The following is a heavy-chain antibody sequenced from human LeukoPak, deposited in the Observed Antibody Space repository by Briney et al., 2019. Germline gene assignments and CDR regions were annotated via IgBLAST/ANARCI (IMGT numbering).Heavy chain of an antibody. CDR2: IYYSGST. Sequence: GSLRLSCAASGFTFDDYGMSWVRQAPGEGLEWIGYIYYSGSTNYNPSLKSRVTISVDTSKNQFSLKLSSVTAADTAVYYCARGGYSYPNWFDPWGQGTLVTVPS. CDR1: GFTFDDYG. CDR3: ARGGYSYPNWFDP. V-gene: IGHV4-59*01. D-gene: IGHD5-18*01. J-gene: IGHJ5*02.